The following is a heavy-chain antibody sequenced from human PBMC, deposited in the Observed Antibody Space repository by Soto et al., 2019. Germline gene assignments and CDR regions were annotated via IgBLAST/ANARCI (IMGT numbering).Heavy chain of an antibody. D-gene: IGHD4-17*01. J-gene: IGHJ4*02. Sequence: SETLSLTCTVSGGSSSSGDYYWSWIRQPPGKGLEWIGYIYYSGSTYYNPSLKSRVTISVDTSKNQFSLKLSSVTAADTAVYYCARMGSYGDYPTVGFDYWGQGTLVTVSS. CDR3: ARMGSYGDYPTVGFDY. CDR1: GGSSSSGDYY. CDR2: IYYSGST. V-gene: IGHV4-30-4*01.